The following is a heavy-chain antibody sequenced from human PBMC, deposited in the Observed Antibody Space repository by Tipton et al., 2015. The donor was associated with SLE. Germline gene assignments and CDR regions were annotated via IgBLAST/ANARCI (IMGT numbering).Heavy chain of an antibody. J-gene: IGHJ5*02. V-gene: IGHV4-59*01. CDR3: ARGLEENVSAERWFDP. CDR2: IYYSGTS. CDR1: GGSISSYY. Sequence: PGLVKPSETLSLTCTVSGGSISSYYWSWFRQPPGKRLEWIAYIYYSGTSNYNPSLRSRVTISMDTSKNQFSLQLSSVTAADTAVYYCARGLEENVSAERWFDPWGQGTLVTVSS. D-gene: IGHD1-1*01.